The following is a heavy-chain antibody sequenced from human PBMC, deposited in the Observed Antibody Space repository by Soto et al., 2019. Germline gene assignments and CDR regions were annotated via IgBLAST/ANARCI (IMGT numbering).Heavy chain of an antibody. D-gene: IGHD3-10*01. CDR2: IWYDGSNK. J-gene: IGHJ4*02. CDR1: GFTFSSYG. CDR3: ARDGYGSGSYYIDY. Sequence: QVQPVESGGGVVQPGRSLRLSCAASGFTFSSYGMHWVRQAPGKGLEWVAVIWYDGSNKYYADSVKGRFTISRDNSKNTLYLQMNSLRAEDTAVYYCARDGYGSGSYYIDYWGQGTLVTVSS. V-gene: IGHV3-33*01.